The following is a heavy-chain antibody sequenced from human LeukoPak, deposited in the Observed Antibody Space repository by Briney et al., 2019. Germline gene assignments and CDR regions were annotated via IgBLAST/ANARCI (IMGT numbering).Heavy chain of an antibody. CDR2: INHSGST. CDR1: GGSFSGYY. J-gene: IGHJ4*02. CDR3: ARGPYYDFWSGYYWGAFDY. D-gene: IGHD3-3*01. V-gene: IGHV4-34*01. Sequence: SETLSLTCAVYGGSFSGYYWSWVRQPPGKGLEWIGEINHSGSTNYNPSLTSRVTISVDTSKNQFSLKLSSVTAADTAVYYCARGPYYDFWSGYYWGAFDYWGQGTLVTVSS.